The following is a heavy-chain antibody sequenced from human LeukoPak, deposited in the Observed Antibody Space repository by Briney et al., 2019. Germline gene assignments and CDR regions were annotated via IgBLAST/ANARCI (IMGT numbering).Heavy chain of an antibody. CDR2: INPNSGGT. CDR1: GYTFTGYY. D-gene: IGHD3-22*01. Sequence: ASVKVSCKASGYTFTGYYMHWVRQAPGQGLEWMGWINPNSGGTNYAQKFEGRVTMARDTSISTAYMELSRRRSDDTAVYSCARLYYYDSSGYYFPFDYWGQGTLVTVSS. CDR3: ARLYYYDSSGYYFPFDY. V-gene: IGHV1-2*02. J-gene: IGHJ4*02.